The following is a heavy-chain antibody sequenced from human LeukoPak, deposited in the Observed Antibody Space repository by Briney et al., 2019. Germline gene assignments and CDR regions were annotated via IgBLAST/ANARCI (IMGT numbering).Heavy chain of an antibody. J-gene: IGHJ6*02. CDR3: AKDPVAGTRGYYYYYGMDV. D-gene: IGHD6-19*01. Sequence: GGSRRLSCAASGFTFSSYAMSWDRQAPGKGLEWDSAISGSGGSTYYADSVKGRFTISRDNSKNTLYLQMNSLRAEDTAVYYCAKDPVAGTRGYYYYYGMDVWGQGTTVTVSS. V-gene: IGHV3-23*01. CDR2: ISGSGGST. CDR1: GFTFSSYA.